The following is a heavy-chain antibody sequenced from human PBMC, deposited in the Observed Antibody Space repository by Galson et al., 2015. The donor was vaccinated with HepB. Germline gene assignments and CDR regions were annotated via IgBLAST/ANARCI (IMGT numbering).Heavy chain of an antibody. V-gene: IGHV3-53*01. D-gene: IGHD3-22*01. CDR2: IYSGGST. Sequence: SLRLSCAASGFTVSSNYMSWVRQAPGKGLEWVSVIYSGGSTYYADSVKGRFTISRDNSKNTLYLQMNSLRAEDTAVYYCARVGVYYDSTGLGPWAFDIWGQGTMFNVSS. CDR3: ARVGVYYDSTGLGPWAFDI. J-gene: IGHJ3*02. CDR1: GFTVSSNY.